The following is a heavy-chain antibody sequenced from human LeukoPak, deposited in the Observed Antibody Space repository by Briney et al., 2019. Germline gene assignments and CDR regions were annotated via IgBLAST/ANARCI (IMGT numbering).Heavy chain of an antibody. Sequence: GGSLRLSCAASGFTFSSYAMSWVRQAPGKGLEWVSSITGSSASTYYADSVKGRFTISRDNSKNTLYLQMNSLRAEDTAVYFCAKNGGPHGMDVWGQGTTVTVSS. CDR3: AKNGGPHGMDV. CDR2: ITGSSAST. CDR1: GFTFSSYA. D-gene: IGHD3-16*01. J-gene: IGHJ6*02. V-gene: IGHV3-23*01.